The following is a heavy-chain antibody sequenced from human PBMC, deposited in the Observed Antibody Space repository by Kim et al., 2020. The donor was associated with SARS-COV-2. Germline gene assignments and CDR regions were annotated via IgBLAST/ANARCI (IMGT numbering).Heavy chain of an antibody. J-gene: IGHJ6*02. V-gene: IGHV3-30*18. D-gene: IGHD3-3*01. CDR2: ISYDGSNN. CDR3: AKDFEGRFLEWLLREYGMDV. Sequence: GGSLRLSCAASGFTFSSYGMHWVRQAPGKGLEWVAVISYDGSNNYYADSVKGRFTISRDNSKNTLYLQMNSLRAEDTAVYYCAKDFEGRFLEWLLREYGMDVWGQGTTVTVSS. CDR1: GFTFSSYG.